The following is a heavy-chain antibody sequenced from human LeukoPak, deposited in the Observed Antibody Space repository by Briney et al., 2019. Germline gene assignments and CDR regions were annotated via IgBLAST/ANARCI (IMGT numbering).Heavy chain of an antibody. CDR2: IYSGGAT. CDR1: GFTFSTYG. V-gene: IGHV3-66*01. CDR3: ARDLYYGSGGYYFDY. D-gene: IGHD3-10*01. J-gene: IGHJ4*02. Sequence: GGSLRLSCAASGFTFSTYGMSWVRQAPGKGLEWVSVIYSGGATFYADSVKGRFTISRDNSKNTLYLQINSLRAEDTAVYYCARDLYYGSGGYYFDYWGQGTLVTVSS.